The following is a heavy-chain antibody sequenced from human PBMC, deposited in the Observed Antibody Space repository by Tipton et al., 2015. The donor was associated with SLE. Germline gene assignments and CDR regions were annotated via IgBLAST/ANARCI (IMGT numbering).Heavy chain of an antibody. J-gene: IGHJ4*02. Sequence: TLSLTCTISGGSISSGSYYWSWIRQPAGKGLEWIGRIYTSGSTNYNRSLKSRVTISVDTSKNQFSLKLSSVTAADTAVYYCARDEYRYDTTGYHLLGHFDFWGQGTLVTVSS. V-gene: IGHV4-61*02. CDR2: IYTSGST. D-gene: IGHD3-22*01. CDR1: GGSISSGSYY. CDR3: ARDEYRYDTTGYHLLGHFDF.